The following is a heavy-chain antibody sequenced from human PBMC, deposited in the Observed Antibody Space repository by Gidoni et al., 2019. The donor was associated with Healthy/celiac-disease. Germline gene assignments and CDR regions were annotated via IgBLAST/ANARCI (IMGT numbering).Heavy chain of an antibody. CDR3: ASGRVTLTGYYLPADY. CDR2: IYYSGST. V-gene: IGHV4-31*03. Sequence: QVQLQESGPGLVKPSQTLSLTCTVSGGSLSSGGYYLSWIRQHPGKGLAWIGYIYYSGSTYYNPSLKSRVTISVDTSKNQFSLKLSSVTAADTAVYYCASGRVTLTGYYLPADYWGQGTLVTVSS. D-gene: IGHD3-9*01. CDR1: GGSLSSGGYY. J-gene: IGHJ4*02.